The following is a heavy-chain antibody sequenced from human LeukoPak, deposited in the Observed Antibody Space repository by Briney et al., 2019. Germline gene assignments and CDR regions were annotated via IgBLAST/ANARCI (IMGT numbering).Heavy chain of an antibody. CDR1: GFTFSNYW. V-gene: IGHV3-7*01. CDR2: INEDGGKK. CDR3: ARHLNWTFPD. J-gene: IGHJ3*01. D-gene: IGHD3/OR15-3a*01. Sequence: PGGSLRLSCAASGFTFSNYWMTWVRQAPGKGLEWVANINEDGGKKFYLDSVKGRFIISRDNAKSSLYLQLSSLRAEDTAVYYCARHLNWTFPDWGQGTMVIVSS.